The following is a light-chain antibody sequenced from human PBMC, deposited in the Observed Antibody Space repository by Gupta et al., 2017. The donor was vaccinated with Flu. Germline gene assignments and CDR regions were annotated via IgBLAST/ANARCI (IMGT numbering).Light chain of an antibody. CDR3: QQYGNSPWT. Sequence: EIVLTQSPGPLSLSPGERATLSCRASQSVSSSYLAWYQQKPGQAPRLLIYGALRRATGIPDRFSGTGSGTDFTLTISRLEPEDFAVYYCQQYGNSPWTFGQGTKVEIK. CDR2: GAL. V-gene: IGKV3-20*01. CDR1: QSVSSSY. J-gene: IGKJ1*01.